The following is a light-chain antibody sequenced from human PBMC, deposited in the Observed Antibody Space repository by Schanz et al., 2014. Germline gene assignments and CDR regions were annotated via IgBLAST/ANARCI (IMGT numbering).Light chain of an antibody. V-gene: IGLV2-14*01. Sequence: QSALTQPASVSGSPGQSITISCTGTSSDVGGYNYVSWYQQHPGKAPKLIIYDVNKRPSGVPDRFSGSKSGNTASLTVSGLQAEDEADFYCASYTSTSIVVFGGGTKLTVL. CDR2: DVN. CDR3: ASYTSTSIVV. J-gene: IGLJ2*01. CDR1: SSDVGGYNY.